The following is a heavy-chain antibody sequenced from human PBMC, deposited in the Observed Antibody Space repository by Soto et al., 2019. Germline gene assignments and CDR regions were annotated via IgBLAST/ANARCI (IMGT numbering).Heavy chain of an antibody. Sequence: PSETLSLTCTVSGGSISSGGYYWSWIRQHPGKGLEWIGYIYYSESTYYNPSLKSRVTISVDTSKNQFSLKLSSVTAADTAVYYCARDSSSRDYYYYGMDVWGQGTTVTVSS. V-gene: IGHV4-31*03. D-gene: IGHD6-6*01. CDR1: GGSISSGGYY. CDR2: IYYSEST. J-gene: IGHJ6*02. CDR3: ARDSSSRDYYYYGMDV.